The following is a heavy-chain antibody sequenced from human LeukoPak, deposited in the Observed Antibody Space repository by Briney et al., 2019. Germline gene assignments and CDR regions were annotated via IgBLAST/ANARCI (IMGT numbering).Heavy chain of an antibody. Sequence: GASVKVSCKASGGTFSSYAISWVRQAPGQGLEWMGRIIPILGIANYAQKFQGRVTITADKSTSTAYMELSSLRSEDTAVYYCASTSYYYDSSGLVSDYWGQGTLVTVSS. V-gene: IGHV1-69*04. CDR3: ASTSYYYDSSGLVSDY. CDR1: GGTFSSYA. CDR2: IIPILGIA. J-gene: IGHJ4*02. D-gene: IGHD3-22*01.